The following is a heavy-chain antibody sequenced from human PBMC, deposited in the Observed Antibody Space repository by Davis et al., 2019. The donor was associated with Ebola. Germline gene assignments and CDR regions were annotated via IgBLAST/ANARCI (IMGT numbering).Heavy chain of an antibody. D-gene: IGHD6-19*01. Sequence: GSLRLSCAASGFVFSSYVMSWVRRAPGKGLEWVSTLGLSADTYYADSVKGRFTISRDNSKNTLHLQMNSLIVEDTAIYYCAKDTSNVWFDVWGQGTMVTVSS. CDR1: GFVFSSYV. CDR2: LGLSADT. J-gene: IGHJ3*01. CDR3: AKDTSNVWFDV. V-gene: IGHV3-23*01.